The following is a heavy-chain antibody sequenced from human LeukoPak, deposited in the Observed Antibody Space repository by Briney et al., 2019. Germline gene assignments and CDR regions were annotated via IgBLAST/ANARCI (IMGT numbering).Heavy chain of an antibody. CDR1: GGSISSGGYY. Sequence: SETLSLTCTVSGGSISSGGYYWSWIRQPPGKGLEWIGYIYHSGSTYYNPSLKSRVTISVDRSKNQFSLKLSSVTAADTAVYYCARDQGLPYDIWGQGTMVTVSS. CDR2: IYHSGST. J-gene: IGHJ3*02. V-gene: IGHV4-30-2*01. D-gene: IGHD5-12*01. CDR3: ARDQGLPYDI.